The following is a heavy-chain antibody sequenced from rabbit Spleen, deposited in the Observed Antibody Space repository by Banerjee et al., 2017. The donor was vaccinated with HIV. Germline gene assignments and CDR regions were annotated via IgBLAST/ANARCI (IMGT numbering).Heavy chain of an antibody. D-gene: IGHD8-1*01. V-gene: IGHV1S7*01. Sequence: QLKESGGGLVQPGGSLKLSCKASGFDFSSYYMSWVRQAPGKGLEWIGYIEPVFGVTYYASWVNGRFTISSHNAQNTLYLQLNSLTAADTATYFCAGGYADSSGLPTYYFNLWGPGTLVTVS. CDR3: AGGYADSSGLPTYYFNL. CDR2: IEPVFGVT. CDR1: GFDFSSYY. J-gene: IGHJ4*01.